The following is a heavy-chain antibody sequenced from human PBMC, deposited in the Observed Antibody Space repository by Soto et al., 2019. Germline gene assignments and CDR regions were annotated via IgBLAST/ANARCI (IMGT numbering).Heavy chain of an antibody. CDR1: GYSFTSYW. J-gene: IGHJ2*01. CDR2: IYPGDSDT. V-gene: IGHV5-51*01. Sequence: PGASLKISCKGSGYSFTSYWIGWVRQMPGKGLEWMGIIYPGDSDTRYSPSFQGQVTISADKSISTAYLQWSSLKASDTAMYYCARQSTYYYDSSGYYFWWYFDLWGRGTLVTV. CDR3: ARQSTYYYDSSGYYFWWYFDL. D-gene: IGHD3-22*01.